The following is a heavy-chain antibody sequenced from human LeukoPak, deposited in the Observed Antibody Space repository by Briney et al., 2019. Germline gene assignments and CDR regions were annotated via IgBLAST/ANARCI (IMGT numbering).Heavy chain of an antibody. CDR2: ISSSSSYI. V-gene: IGHV3-21*04. J-gene: IGHJ6*03. CDR3: ARGRAGARQYMDV. Sequence: GGSLRLSCAASGFTFSSYSMNWVRQAPGKGLEWVSSISSSSSYIYYADSVKGRFTISRDNAKNSLYLQMNSLRTEDTAVYYCARGRAGARQYMDVWGKGTTVTISS. CDR1: GFTFSSYS.